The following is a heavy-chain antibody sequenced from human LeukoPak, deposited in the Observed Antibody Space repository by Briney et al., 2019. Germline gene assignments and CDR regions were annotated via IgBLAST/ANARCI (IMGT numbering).Heavy chain of an antibody. CDR1: GGSFSGYY. J-gene: IGHJ6*04. Sequence: SETLSLTCAVYGGSFSGYYWSWIRQPPGKGLEWIGEINHSGSTNYNPSLKSRVTISVDTSKNQFSLKLSSVTAADTAVYYCGRGLYVRDVGGKGTTVTVSS. CDR2: INHSGST. V-gene: IGHV4-34*01. CDR3: GRGLYVRDV.